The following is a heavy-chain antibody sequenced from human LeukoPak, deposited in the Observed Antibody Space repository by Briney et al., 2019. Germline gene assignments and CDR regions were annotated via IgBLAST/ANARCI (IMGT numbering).Heavy chain of an antibody. CDR1: DGPIGSVY. Sequence: SETLSLTSTVSDGPIGSVYCSWGRQPPRKGLEWIAYIYYDGSTLYNPSLKSRVTISIDTSRKQFSLKVTSVTAADTAVYYCAGYSDSSVDYWGQGTLVIVSP. CDR3: AGYSDSSVDY. CDR2: IYYDGST. D-gene: IGHD3-16*02. V-gene: IGHV4-59*01. J-gene: IGHJ4*02.